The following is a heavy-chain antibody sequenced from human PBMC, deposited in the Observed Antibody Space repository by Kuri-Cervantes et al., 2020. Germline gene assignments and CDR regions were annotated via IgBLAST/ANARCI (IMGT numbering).Heavy chain of an antibody. Sequence: GGSLRLSCAASGFTFSSYAMHWVRQAPGKGLEWVAVISYDGSNKYYADSVKGRFTIPRDNAKNSLYPQMNSLRAEDTAVYYCARVVPSQGSGYSYGTLDYWGQGTLVTVSS. D-gene: IGHD5-18*01. CDR2: ISYDGSNK. J-gene: IGHJ4*02. V-gene: IGHV3-30-3*01. CDR3: ARVVPSQGSGYSYGTLDY. CDR1: GFTFSSYA.